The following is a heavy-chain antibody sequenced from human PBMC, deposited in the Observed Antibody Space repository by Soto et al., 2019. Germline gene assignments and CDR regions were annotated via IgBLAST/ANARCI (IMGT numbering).Heavy chain of an antibody. D-gene: IGHD2-2*01. CDR2: IIPIFGTA. CDR3: ARVGSSTPGNYYYGMDV. Sequence: SVKVSCKASGGTFSSYAISWVRQAPGQGLEWMGGIIPIFGTANYAQKFQGRVTITADKSTSTAYMELSSLRSEDTAVYYCARVGSSTPGNYYYGMDVWGQGTTVTVSS. J-gene: IGHJ6*02. V-gene: IGHV1-69*06. CDR1: GGTFSSYA.